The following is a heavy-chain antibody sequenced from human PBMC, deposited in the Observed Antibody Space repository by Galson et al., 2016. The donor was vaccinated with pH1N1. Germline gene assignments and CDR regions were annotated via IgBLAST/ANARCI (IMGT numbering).Heavy chain of an antibody. CDR1: GFSISSSGMG. Sequence: PALVNPTQTLTLTCTFSGFSISSSGMGVGWIRQPPGKALEWLAVIYWDDDKRYSPSLKSRLTITKDTSKNHVVLTMTNMDPMDTATYYCAHREVMITNAFDVWGQGTMVTVSS. D-gene: IGHD3-16*01. CDR2: IYWDDDK. CDR3: AHREVMITNAFDV. V-gene: IGHV2-5*02. J-gene: IGHJ3*01.